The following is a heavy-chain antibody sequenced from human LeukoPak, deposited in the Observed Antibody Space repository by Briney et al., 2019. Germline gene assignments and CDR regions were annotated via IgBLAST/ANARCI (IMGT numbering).Heavy chain of an antibody. CDR1: GYTFSSYG. J-gene: IGHJ4*02. Sequence: ASVKVSCKASGYTFSSYGISWVRQAPGQGLEWMGWISPYNGNTNYAQKVQSRVTMTTDTSTSTAYMELRSVRSVGTAVYFCARGEHHDRNGYCPGNYWGQGTLVTVSS. CDR3: ARGEHHDRNGYCPGNY. D-gene: IGHD3-22*01. CDR2: ISPYNGNT. V-gene: IGHV1-18*01.